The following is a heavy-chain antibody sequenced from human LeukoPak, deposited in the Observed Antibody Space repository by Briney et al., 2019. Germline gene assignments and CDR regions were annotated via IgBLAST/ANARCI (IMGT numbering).Heavy chain of an antibody. D-gene: IGHD2-8*02. J-gene: IGHJ4*02. V-gene: IGHV4-59*01. CDR2: IYYSGST. CDR1: GGSTSSYY. Sequence: SETLSLTCTVSGGSTSSYYWSWIRQPPGKGLEWIGYIYYSGSTNYNPSLKSRVTISVDTSKNQFSLKLSSVTAADTAVYYCASSAGASFDYWGQGTLVTVSS. CDR3: ASSAGASFDY.